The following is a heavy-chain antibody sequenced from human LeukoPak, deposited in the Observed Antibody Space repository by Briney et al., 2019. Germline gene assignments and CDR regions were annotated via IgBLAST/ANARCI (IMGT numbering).Heavy chain of an antibody. D-gene: IGHD4-17*01. Sequence: GGSLRLSCAASGFTFSDYYMTWIRQAPGKGLEWVSYISSSGTIINYADSVKGRLTISRDNAKNSLYLQMNSLRAEDTAVYYCAKEHPEFYGDMSFDYWGQGTLVTVSS. CDR1: GFTFSDYY. CDR3: AKEHPEFYGDMSFDY. J-gene: IGHJ4*02. CDR2: ISSSGTII. V-gene: IGHV3-11*01.